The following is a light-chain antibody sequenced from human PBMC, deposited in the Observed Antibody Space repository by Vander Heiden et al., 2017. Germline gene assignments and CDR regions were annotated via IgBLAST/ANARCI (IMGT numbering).Light chain of an antibody. J-gene: IGLJ2*01. V-gene: IGLV2-23*02. Sequence: QSALTQPASVSGSPGQSITISCTGTSSDVGSYNLVSWYKQHPGKAPKLMMYEVSKRPSGVSNRFSGSKSGNTASLTISGLQAEDEADYYCCSYAGSSTLVFGGGTKLTVL. CDR1: SSDVGSYNL. CDR2: EVS. CDR3: CSYAGSSTLV.